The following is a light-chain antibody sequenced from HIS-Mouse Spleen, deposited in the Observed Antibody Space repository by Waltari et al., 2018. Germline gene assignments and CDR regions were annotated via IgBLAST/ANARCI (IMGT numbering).Light chain of an antibody. V-gene: IGLV3-25*03. CDR3: QSADSSGTYVV. Sequence: SYELTHPPSVSVSPGQTARITCPGDALPTQSAYWYQPKPGQAPVLGIYKDSERPSGIPERFSGSSSGTTVTLTISGVQAEDEADYYCQSADSSGTYVVFGGGTKLTVL. CDR1: ALPTQS. CDR2: KDS. J-gene: IGLJ2*01.